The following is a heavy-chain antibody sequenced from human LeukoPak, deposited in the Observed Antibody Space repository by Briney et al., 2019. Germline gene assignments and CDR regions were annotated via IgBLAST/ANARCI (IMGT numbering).Heavy chain of an antibody. D-gene: IGHD1-1*01. J-gene: IGHJ4*02. CDR3: ARGRRRHQRHYYFDY. CDR2: IYYSGST. Sequence: SETLSLTCTVSGGSISSSSYYWGWIRQPPGKGLEWIGSIYYSGSTYYNPSLKSRVTISVDTSKNQFSLKLSSVTAADTAVYYCARGRRRHQRHYYFDYWGQGTLVTVSS. CDR1: GGSISSSSYY. V-gene: IGHV4-39*01.